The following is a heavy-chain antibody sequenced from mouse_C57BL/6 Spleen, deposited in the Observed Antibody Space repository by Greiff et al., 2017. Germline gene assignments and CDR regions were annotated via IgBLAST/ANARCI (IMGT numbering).Heavy chain of an antibody. CDR2: IRNKANNHAT. D-gene: IGHD2-5*01. CDR3: TRGYSNSFWYFDV. J-gene: IGHJ1*03. V-gene: IGHV6-6*01. Sequence: GGGLVQPGGSMKLSCAASGFTFSDAWMDWVRQSPEKGLEWVAEIRNKANNHATYYAESVKGRFTISRDDSKSSVYLQMNSLRAEYTGIYYCTRGYSNSFWYFDVWGTGTTVTVSS. CDR1: GFTFSDAW.